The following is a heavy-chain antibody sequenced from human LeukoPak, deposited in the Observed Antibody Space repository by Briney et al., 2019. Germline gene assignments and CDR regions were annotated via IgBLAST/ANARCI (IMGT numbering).Heavy chain of an antibody. V-gene: IGHV1-69*13. Sequence: SVKVSCKASGGTFSSYAISWVRQAPGQGLEWMGGIIPIFGTANYAQKFQGRVTITADESTSTAYMELSSLRSEDTAVYYCVRDYYDSSGYYYATGGYDYWGQGTLVTVSS. CDR3: VRDYYDSSGYYYATGGYDY. CDR1: GGTFSSYA. D-gene: IGHD3-22*01. J-gene: IGHJ4*02. CDR2: IIPIFGTA.